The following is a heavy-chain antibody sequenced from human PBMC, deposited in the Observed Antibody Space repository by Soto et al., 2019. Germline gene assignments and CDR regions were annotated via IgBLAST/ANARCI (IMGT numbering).Heavy chain of an antibody. Sequence: ASVKVSCKVSGYTLTELSMHWVRQAPGKGLEWMGGFDPEDGETIYAQKFQGRVTMTEDTSTDTAYMELSSLRSEDTAVYYCATTTDILTGYYDAFDIWGQGTMVTVSS. CDR1: GYTLTELS. J-gene: IGHJ3*02. V-gene: IGHV1-24*01. D-gene: IGHD3-9*01. CDR2: FDPEDGET. CDR3: ATTTDILTGYYDAFDI.